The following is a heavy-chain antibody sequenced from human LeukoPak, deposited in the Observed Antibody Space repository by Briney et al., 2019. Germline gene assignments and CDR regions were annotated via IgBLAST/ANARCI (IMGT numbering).Heavy chain of an antibody. J-gene: IGHJ5*02. Sequence: PGGSLRLSCAASGFTFSSYAMSWVRQAPGKGLEWVSAISGSGGSTYYADSVKGRFTISRDNSKNSLYLQMNSLRAEDTAVYYCASGHYYYDSSGYYPSWGQGTLVTVSS. D-gene: IGHD3-22*01. CDR2: ISGSGGST. CDR1: GFTFSSYA. CDR3: ASGHYYYDSSGYYPS. V-gene: IGHV3-23*01.